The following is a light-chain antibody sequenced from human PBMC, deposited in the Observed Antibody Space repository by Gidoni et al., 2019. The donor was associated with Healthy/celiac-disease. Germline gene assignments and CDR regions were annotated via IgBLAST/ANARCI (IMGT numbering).Light chain of an antibody. Sequence: DIVLTQSPATLSLSPVERATLSCGASQSVSSSYLAWYQQKPGLAPRLLIYDASSRATGIPDRFSGSGSGTDFTLTISRLEPEDFAVYYCQQYGSSPLTFGPGTKVDIK. CDR2: DAS. CDR3: QQYGSSPLT. J-gene: IGKJ3*01. V-gene: IGKV3D-20*01. CDR1: QSVSSSY.